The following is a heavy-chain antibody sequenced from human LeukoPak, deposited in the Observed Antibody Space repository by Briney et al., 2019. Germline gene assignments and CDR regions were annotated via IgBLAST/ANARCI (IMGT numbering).Heavy chain of an antibody. J-gene: IGHJ4*02. CDR1: GFTFSSYW. Sequence: GGSLRLSCAASGFTFSSYWMSWVRQAPGKGLEWVANIKQDGSEKYYVDSVKGRFTISRDNAKNSLHLQINSLRAEDTAVYYCARDDSRYGGSLDYWGQGTLVTVSS. CDR3: ARDDSRYGGSLDY. V-gene: IGHV3-7*01. CDR2: IKQDGSEK. D-gene: IGHD1-26*01.